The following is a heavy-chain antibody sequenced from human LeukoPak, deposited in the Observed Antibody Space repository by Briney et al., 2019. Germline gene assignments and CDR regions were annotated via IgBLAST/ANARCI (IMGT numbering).Heavy chain of an antibody. CDR2: INHSGST. V-gene: IGHV4-34*01. Sequence: PSEALSLTCAVYGGSFSGYYWSWIRQPPGKELEWIGEINHSGSTNYNPSLKSRVTISVDTSKNQFSLKLSSVTAADTAVYYCARSRGYSSSSGRGFDPWGQGTLVTVSS. D-gene: IGHD6-6*01. J-gene: IGHJ5*02. CDR3: ARSRGYSSSSGRGFDP. CDR1: GGSFSGYY.